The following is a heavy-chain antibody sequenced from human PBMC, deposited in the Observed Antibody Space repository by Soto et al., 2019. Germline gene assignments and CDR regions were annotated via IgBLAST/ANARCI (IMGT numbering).Heavy chain of an antibody. D-gene: IGHD4-17*01. CDR3: SRVGGYYGDYPNFDY. J-gene: IGHJ4*02. V-gene: IGHV4-59*01. Sequence: PSETLSLTCIVSGSSISPFYWSWIRQPPGKGLEWIGNIYYSGSTNYNPSLKSRVTISVDTSKRQFSLNLYSMTAADTAVYYCSRVGGYYGDYPNFDYWGQGTRVTV. CDR2: IYYSGST. CDR1: GSSISPFY.